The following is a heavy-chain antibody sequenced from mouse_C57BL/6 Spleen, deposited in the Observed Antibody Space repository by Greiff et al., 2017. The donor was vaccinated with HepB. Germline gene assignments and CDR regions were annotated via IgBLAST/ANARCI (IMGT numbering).Heavy chain of an antibody. CDR2: INPSNGGT. Sequence: QVQLKQPGTELVKPGASVKLSCKASGYTFTSYWMHWVKQRPGQGLEWIGNINPSNGGTNYNEKFKSKATLTVDKSSSTAYMQLSSLTSEDSAVYYCARDQTAQATSWFAYWGQGTLVTVSA. CDR1: GYTFTSYW. J-gene: IGHJ3*01. D-gene: IGHD3-2*02. CDR3: ARDQTAQATSWFAY. V-gene: IGHV1-53*01.